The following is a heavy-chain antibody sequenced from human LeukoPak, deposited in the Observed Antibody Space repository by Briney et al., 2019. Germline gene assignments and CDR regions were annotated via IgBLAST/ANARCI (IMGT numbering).Heavy chain of an antibody. Sequence: GGSLRLSCAASGFTFSSYWMSWVRQAPGKGLEWVSAISGSGGSTYYADSVKGRFTISRDNSKNTLYLQMNSLRAEDTAVYYCARDSSGYVTFDIWGQGTMVTASS. CDR2: ISGSGGST. D-gene: IGHD3-22*01. CDR3: ARDSSGYVTFDI. V-gene: IGHV3-23*01. J-gene: IGHJ3*02. CDR1: GFTFSSYW.